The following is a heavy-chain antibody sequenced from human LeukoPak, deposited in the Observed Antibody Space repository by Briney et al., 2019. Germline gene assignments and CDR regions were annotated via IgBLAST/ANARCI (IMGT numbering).Heavy chain of an antibody. CDR3: AREATVVGATII. CDR1: GDSVSTYY. CDR2: ISTSGST. D-gene: IGHD1-26*01. V-gene: IGHV4-4*07. J-gene: IGHJ4*02. Sequence: SETLSLTCTVSGDSVSTYYWSWIRQSAGKGLEWIEHISTSGSTTYNPSLKSRVSMSVDTSKKQSSLKLSSVTAADAAVYYCAREATVVGATIIWGQGALVTVSS.